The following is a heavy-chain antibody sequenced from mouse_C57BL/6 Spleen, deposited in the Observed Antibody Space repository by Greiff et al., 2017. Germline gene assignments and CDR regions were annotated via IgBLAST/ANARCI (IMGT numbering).Heavy chain of an antibody. D-gene: IGHD1-1*01. CDR3: APFYGSSLDY. J-gene: IGHJ2*01. CDR1: GYAFSSSW. V-gene: IGHV1-82*01. CDR2: IYPGEGDT. Sequence: QVQLQQSGPELVKPGASVKISCKASGYAFSSSWMNWVKQRPGKGLEWIGRIYPGEGDTNYNGKFKGKATLTADKSSRTAYMQLSSLTSEDSAVYFCAPFYGSSLDYWGQGTTLTVSS.